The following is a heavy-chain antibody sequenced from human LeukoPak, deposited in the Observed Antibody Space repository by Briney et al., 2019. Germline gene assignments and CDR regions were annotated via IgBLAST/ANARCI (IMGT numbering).Heavy chain of an antibody. V-gene: IGHV4-4*07. CDR3: AGAKLYCYGSGSYYHGYNWFDP. J-gene: IGHJ5*02. CDR2: IYTSGST. Sequence: SETLSLTCTVSGGSISSYYWSWIRQPAGKGLEWIGRIYTSGSTNYNPSLKSRVTMSVDTSKNQFSLKLSSVTAADTAVYYCAGAKLYCYGSGSYYHGYNWFDPWGQGTLVTVSS. CDR1: GGSISSYY. D-gene: IGHD3-10*01.